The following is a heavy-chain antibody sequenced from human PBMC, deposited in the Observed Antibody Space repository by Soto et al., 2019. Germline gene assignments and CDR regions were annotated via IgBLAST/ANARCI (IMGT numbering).Heavy chain of an antibody. J-gene: IGHJ4*02. CDR3: ARASHSSYSGSYYDY. Sequence: ASVKVSCKASGGTFSSYAISWVRQAPGQGLEWMGGIIPILGIANYTQKFQGRVTITADKSTSTAYMELSSLRSEDTAVYYCARASHSSYSGSYYDYWGQGTLVTVSS. CDR1: GGTFSSYA. CDR2: IIPILGIA. V-gene: IGHV1-69*10. D-gene: IGHD1-26*01.